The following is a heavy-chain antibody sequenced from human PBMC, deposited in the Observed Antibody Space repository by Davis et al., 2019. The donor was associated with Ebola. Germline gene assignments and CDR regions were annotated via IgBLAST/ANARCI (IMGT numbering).Heavy chain of an antibody. Sequence: GESLKISCAASGFTFSSYAMTWVRQAPGKGLEWVSAISGSGGSTYYADSVKGRFTISRDNSKKTLYLQMNSLRAEDTAVYYCARVLQQWLVGNRYYYYGVDVWGQGTTVTVSS. CDR1: GFTFSSYA. CDR2: ISGSGGST. V-gene: IGHV3-23*01. J-gene: IGHJ6*02. D-gene: IGHD6-19*01. CDR3: ARVLQQWLVGNRYYYYGVDV.